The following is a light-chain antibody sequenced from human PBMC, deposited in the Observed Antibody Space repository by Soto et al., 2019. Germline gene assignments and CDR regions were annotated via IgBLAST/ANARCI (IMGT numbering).Light chain of an antibody. V-gene: IGKV3-20*01. CDR1: QSVSSSY. CDR2: GAS. CDR3: QQYGSSPPIT. J-gene: IGKJ4*01. Sequence: VLTPSPGTLSLSPGERATLSCRASQSVSSSYLAWYQQKPGQAPRLLIYGASSRATGIPDRFSGSGSGTDFTLTISRLEPEDFAVYYCQQYGSSPPITFGGGTKVDIK.